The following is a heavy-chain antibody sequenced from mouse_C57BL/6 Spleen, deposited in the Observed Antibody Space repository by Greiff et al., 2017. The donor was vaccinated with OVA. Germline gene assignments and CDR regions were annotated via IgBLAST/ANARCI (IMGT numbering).Heavy chain of an antibody. CDR1: GYTFTDYN. Sequence: VQLQQSGPELVKPGASVKMSCKASGYTFTDYNMHWVKQSHGKSLEWIGYINPNNGGTSYNQKFKGKATLTVNKSSSTAYMELRSLTSEDSAVYYCARSAIYDGFHFDYWGQGTTLTVSS. CDR2: INPNNGGT. CDR3: ARSAIYDGFHFDY. J-gene: IGHJ2*01. V-gene: IGHV1-22*01. D-gene: IGHD2-3*01.